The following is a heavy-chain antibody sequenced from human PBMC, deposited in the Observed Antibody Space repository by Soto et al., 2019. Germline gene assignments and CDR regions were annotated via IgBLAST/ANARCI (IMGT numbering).Heavy chain of an antibody. Sequence: SETLSLTCTVSGGSISSGDYYWSWIRQPPGKGLEWIGYIYYSGSTYYNPSLKSRVTISVDTSKNQFSLKLSSVTAADTAVYYCARAFRCSSTSCYPGDWFDPWGQGTLVTVSS. CDR1: GGSISSGDYY. CDR2: IYYSGST. D-gene: IGHD2-2*01. J-gene: IGHJ5*02. CDR3: ARAFRCSSTSCYPGDWFDP. V-gene: IGHV4-30-4*01.